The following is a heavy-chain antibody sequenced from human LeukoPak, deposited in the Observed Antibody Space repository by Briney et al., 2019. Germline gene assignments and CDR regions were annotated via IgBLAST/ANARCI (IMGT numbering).Heavy chain of an antibody. CDR1: GFTFSSYW. J-gene: IGHJ4*02. CDR3: ARGGNGPFDY. V-gene: IGHV3-53*01. D-gene: IGHD2-8*01. CDR2: IYSGGST. Sequence: GGSLRLSCVASGFTFSSYWMSWVRQAPGRGLEWVSIIYSGGSTYYADSVKGRFTVSRDNSKNTLYLQMNTLRAEDTGVYYCARGGNGPFDYWGQGTLVTVSS.